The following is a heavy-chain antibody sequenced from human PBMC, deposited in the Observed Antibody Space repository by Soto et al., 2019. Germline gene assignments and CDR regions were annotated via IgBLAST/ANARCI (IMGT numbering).Heavy chain of an antibody. Sequence: GGSLRLSCAASGFTFSSYSMNWVRQAPGKGLEWVSYISSTGTTIYYADSVKGRFTISRDNAENSLYLQMNSLRAEDTAVYYCARDYAYGFDIWGQGTMVTVSS. CDR3: ARDYAYGFDI. V-gene: IGHV3-48*01. J-gene: IGHJ3*02. D-gene: IGHD4-17*01. CDR1: GFTFSSYS. CDR2: ISSTGTTI.